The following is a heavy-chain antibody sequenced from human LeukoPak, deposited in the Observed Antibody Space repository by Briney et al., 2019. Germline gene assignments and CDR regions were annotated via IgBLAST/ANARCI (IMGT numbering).Heavy chain of an antibody. V-gene: IGHV3-23*01. D-gene: IGHD4-17*01. CDR1: GFTFSSYA. CDR2: ISGSGGST. J-gene: IGHJ6*03. CDR3: AKLYGDYYYYYYMDV. Sequence: GGSLRLSCEASGFTFSSYAMSWVRQAPGKGLEWVSAISGSGGSTYYADSVKGRFTISRDNSKNTLYLQMNSLRAEDTAVYYCAKLYGDYYYYYYMDVWGKGTTVTVSS.